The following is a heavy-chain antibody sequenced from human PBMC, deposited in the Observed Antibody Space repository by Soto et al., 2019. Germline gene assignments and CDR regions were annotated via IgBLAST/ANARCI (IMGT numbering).Heavy chain of an antibody. CDR3: TRRMTTYGNHQCAFDI. Sequence: GGSLRLSCRASGFTFGDYAMSWFRQAPGKGLEWVGFIRSKAYGGTTEYAASVKGRFTISRDDSKSIAYLQMNSLKTEDTAVYYCTRRMTTYGNHQCAFDIWGQGTMVTVSS. CDR2: IRSKAYGGTT. V-gene: IGHV3-49*03. D-gene: IGHD4-17*01. CDR1: GFTFGDYA. J-gene: IGHJ3*02.